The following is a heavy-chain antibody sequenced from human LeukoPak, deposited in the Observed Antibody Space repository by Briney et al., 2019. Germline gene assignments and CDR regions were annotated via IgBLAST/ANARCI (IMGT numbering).Heavy chain of an antibody. CDR1: GFTSSSYG. Sequence: GGSLRLSCAASGFTSSSYGMHWVRQAPGKGLEWVAVIWYDGSNKYYADSVKGRFTISRDNSKNTLYLQMKSLRAEDTAVYYCVRAGVAVAGSVYYYGMDVWGQGTTVTVSS. D-gene: IGHD6-19*01. V-gene: IGHV3-33*01. CDR2: IWYDGSNK. CDR3: VRAGVAVAGSVYYYGMDV. J-gene: IGHJ6*02.